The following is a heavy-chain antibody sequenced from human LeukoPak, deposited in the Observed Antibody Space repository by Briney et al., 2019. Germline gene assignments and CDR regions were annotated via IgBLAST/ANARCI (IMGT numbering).Heavy chain of an antibody. J-gene: IGHJ5*02. Sequence: SQTLSLTCAISGDSVSSNSAAWNWIRQSPSRGLEWLGRTYYRSKWYNDYAVSVKSRITINPDTSKNQFSLQLNSVTPEDTAVYYCARDFWGRGWYVARNNWFDPWGQGTLVTVSS. D-gene: IGHD6-19*01. CDR2: TYYRSKWYN. V-gene: IGHV6-1*01. CDR3: ARDFWGRGWYVARNNWFDP. CDR1: GDSVSSNSAA.